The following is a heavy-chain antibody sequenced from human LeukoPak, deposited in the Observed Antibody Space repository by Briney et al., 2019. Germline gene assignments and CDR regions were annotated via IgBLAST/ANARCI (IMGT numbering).Heavy chain of an antibody. D-gene: IGHD3-16*02. CDR1: GFTVSSNY. V-gene: IGHV3-66*04. J-gene: IGHJ3*02. Sequence: GGSLRLSCAASGFTVSSNYMSWVRQAPGKGLEWVSVIYSGGSTYYADSVKGRFTISRDNSKNTLYLQMNSLRAEDTAVCYCARLEYYVWGSYRSLGAFDIWGQGTMVTVSS. CDR3: ARLEYYVWGSYRSLGAFDI. CDR2: IYSGGST.